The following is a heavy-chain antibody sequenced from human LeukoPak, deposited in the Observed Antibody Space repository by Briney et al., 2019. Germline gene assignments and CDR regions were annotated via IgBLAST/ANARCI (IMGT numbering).Heavy chain of an antibody. D-gene: IGHD3-3*01. Sequence: GGSLRLSCVASGFTFSNHGMSWVRQDPGKGLEWVSSISANSVYTYYAASMKGRFTISRDNSKNTLFLQMNNMGAEDTAIYFCAKIGVTGSWFFGLWGRGTLLSVSS. CDR2: ISANSVYT. V-gene: IGHV3-23*01. CDR3: AKIGVTGSWFFGL. J-gene: IGHJ2*01. CDR1: GFTFSNHG.